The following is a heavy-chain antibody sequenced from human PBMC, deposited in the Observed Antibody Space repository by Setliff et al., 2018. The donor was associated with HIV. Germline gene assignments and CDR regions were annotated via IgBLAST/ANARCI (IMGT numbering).Heavy chain of an antibody. J-gene: IGHJ6*02. CDR1: GFHFTNYW. Sequence: PGGSLRLSCAASGFHFTNYWMSWVRQAPGKGLEWVGRIANKADSHTIQYAASVQGRFTISRDDSKNSLYLQMSNLQAEDTALYYCTRAGYGHGFDIWGQGTTVTVSS. D-gene: IGHD5-18*01. CDR2: IANKADSHTI. V-gene: IGHV3-72*01. CDR3: TRAGYGHGFDI.